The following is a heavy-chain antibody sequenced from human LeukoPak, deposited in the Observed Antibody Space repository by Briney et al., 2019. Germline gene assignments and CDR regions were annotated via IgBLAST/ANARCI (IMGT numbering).Heavy chain of an antibody. J-gene: IGHJ4*02. CDR2: IWYDGSNK. D-gene: IGHD3-22*01. Sequence: PGRSLRLSCAASGFTFSSYGMHWVRQAPGKGLEWVAVIWYDGSNKYYADSVKGRFTISRDNSKNTLYLQMNSLRAEDTAVYYCARDFGYYDSSGYYGENFDYWGQGTLVTVSS. CDR1: GFTFSSYG. CDR3: ARDFGYYDSSGYYGENFDY. V-gene: IGHV3-33*01.